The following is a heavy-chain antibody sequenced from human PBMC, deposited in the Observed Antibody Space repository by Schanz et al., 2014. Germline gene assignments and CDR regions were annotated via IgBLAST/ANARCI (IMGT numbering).Heavy chain of an antibody. D-gene: IGHD7-27*01. CDR3: ARELPGVVAFDL. CDR2: ISYDGSFK. J-gene: IGHJ3*01. Sequence: VQLVESGGGVVQPGRSLRLSCAASGFNFGSHGMHWVRQAPGKGLEWVAVISYDGSFKNYADSVRGRITMSRDNSKNAMYLQRNNLRADDTAVYYCARELPGVVAFDLWGQGTMVTVSS. V-gene: IGHV3-33*01. CDR1: GFNFGSHG.